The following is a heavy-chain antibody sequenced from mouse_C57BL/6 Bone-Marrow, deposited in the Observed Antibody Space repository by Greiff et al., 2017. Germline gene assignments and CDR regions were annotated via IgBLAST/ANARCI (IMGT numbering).Heavy chain of an antibody. D-gene: IGHD3-2*02. CDR1: GYTFTSYW. CDR2: IYPGSGST. J-gene: IGHJ3*01. CDR3: ARECPGQATGLAY. V-gene: IGHV1-55*01. Sequence: VQLQQPGAELVKPGASVQMSCKASGYTFTSYWITWVKQRPGQGLEWIGDIYPGSGSTNYNEKFKSRATLTVDTSSSTAYMQLRSLTSEDSAVYYWARECPGQATGLAYWGQGTLVTVSA.